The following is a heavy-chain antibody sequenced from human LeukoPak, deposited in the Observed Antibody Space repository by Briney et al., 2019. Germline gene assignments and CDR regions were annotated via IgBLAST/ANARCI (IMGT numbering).Heavy chain of an antibody. CDR3: ARETDGMDV. Sequence: GSLRLSCAASGFTFSSYAIHWVRQAPGKGLEWEAVISYDGGNKYYADSVKGRFTISRDNSKSTLSLQMNSLSPEDTAVYYCARETDGMDVWGQGTTVTVSS. CDR1: GFTFSSYA. V-gene: IGHV3-30-3*01. CDR2: ISYDGGNK. D-gene: IGHD2-21*02. J-gene: IGHJ6*02.